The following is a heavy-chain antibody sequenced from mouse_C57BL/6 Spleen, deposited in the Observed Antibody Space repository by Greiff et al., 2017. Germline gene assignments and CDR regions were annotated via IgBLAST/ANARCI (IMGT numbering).Heavy chain of an antibody. J-gene: IGHJ3*01. V-gene: IGHV14-4*01. CDR3: LYYSNYLAWFAY. CDR1: GFNIKDDY. Sequence: VQLQQSGAELVRPGASVKLSCTASGFNIKDDYMHWVKQRPEQGLEWIGWIDPENGDTEYASKFQGKATITADTSSNTAYLQLSSLTSEDTAVYYCLYYSNYLAWFAYWGQGTLVTVSA. D-gene: IGHD2-5*01. CDR2: IDPENGDT.